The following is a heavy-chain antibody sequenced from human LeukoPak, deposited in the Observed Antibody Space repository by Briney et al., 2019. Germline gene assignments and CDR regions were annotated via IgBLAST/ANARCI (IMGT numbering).Heavy chain of an antibody. CDR1: GFTFSSYA. CDR2: ISYDGSNK. V-gene: IGHV3-30-3*01. J-gene: IGHJ4*02. Sequence: PGGSLRLSRAASGFTFSSYAMHWVRQAPGKGLEWVAVISYDGSNKYYADSVKGRFTISRDNSKNTLYLQMNSLRAEDTAVYYCARATIVVVVAAPGYWGQGTLVTVSS. D-gene: IGHD2-15*01. CDR3: ARATIVVVVAAPGY.